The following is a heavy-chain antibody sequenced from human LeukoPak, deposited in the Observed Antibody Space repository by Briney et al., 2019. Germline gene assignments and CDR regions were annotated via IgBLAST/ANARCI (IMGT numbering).Heavy chain of an antibody. CDR2: IYPRDSDT. D-gene: IGHD3-10*01. V-gene: IGHV5-51*01. CDR1: GYTFTHQW. CDR3: ARHSDVIGAI. J-gene: IGHJ4*02. Sequence: GESLGISCKASGYTFTHQWIGWVRQMSGSGLEWMGIIYPRDSDTIYSPSFQGHVTISADTSINTAYLEWSSLEASDTAIYYCARHSDVIGAIWGQGTLVTVSS.